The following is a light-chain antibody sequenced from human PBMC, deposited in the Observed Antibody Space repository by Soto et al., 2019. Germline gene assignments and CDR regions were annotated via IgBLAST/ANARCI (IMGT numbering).Light chain of an antibody. Sequence: EIVMTQSPATLSLSPGERATLSCRASKSVTVNLAWYQQKPGQAPRLLIYRASTRATGIPARFSGGGSGTEFTLTISSLQSEDFAVYICQQYNDWPPRWTFGQGTKVEIK. J-gene: IGKJ1*01. CDR2: RAS. V-gene: IGKV3-15*01. CDR3: QQYNDWPPRWT. CDR1: KSVTVN.